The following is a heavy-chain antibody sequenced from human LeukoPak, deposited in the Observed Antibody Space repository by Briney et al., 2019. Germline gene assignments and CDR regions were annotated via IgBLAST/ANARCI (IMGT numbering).Heavy chain of an antibody. Sequence: GGSLRLSCAASGFTFSSYGMHWVRQAPGKGLEWVAVISYDGSNKYYADSVKGRFTISRDNSKSTLYLQMNSLRAEDTAVYYCARVDSGSYGGLDYWGQGTLVTVSS. CDR2: ISYDGSNK. CDR3: ARVDSGSYGGLDY. V-gene: IGHV3-30*03. CDR1: GFTFSSYG. D-gene: IGHD1-26*01. J-gene: IGHJ4*02.